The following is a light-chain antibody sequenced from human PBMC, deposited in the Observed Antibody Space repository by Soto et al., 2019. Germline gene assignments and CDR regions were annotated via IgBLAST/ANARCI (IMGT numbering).Light chain of an antibody. CDR2: AAS. V-gene: IGKV1-8*01. J-gene: IGKJ3*01. Sequence: AIRMTQSPSSLSASTGDRVTITCRASQGISSYLAWYQQKPGKAPKLLIYAASTLQSGVPSRFSGSGSGTDFTLTISCLQSEDFATYYCQQYYSYPPTFGPGTKADIK. CDR3: QQYYSYPPT. CDR1: QGISSY.